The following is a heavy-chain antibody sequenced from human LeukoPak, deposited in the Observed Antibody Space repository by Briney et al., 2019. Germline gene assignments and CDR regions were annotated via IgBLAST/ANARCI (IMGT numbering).Heavy chain of an antibody. CDR2: IYPGDSDT. J-gene: IGHJ3*02. CDR3: ASWANSYGGNSYAFDI. CDR1: GYSFTSYW. Sequence: GESLKISCKGSGYSFTSYWIGWVRQMSGKGLEWMGIIYPGDSDTRYSPSFQGQVTISADKSISTAYLQWSSLKASDTAMYYCASWANSYGGNSYAFDIWGQGTMVTVSS. D-gene: IGHD4-23*01. V-gene: IGHV5-51*01.